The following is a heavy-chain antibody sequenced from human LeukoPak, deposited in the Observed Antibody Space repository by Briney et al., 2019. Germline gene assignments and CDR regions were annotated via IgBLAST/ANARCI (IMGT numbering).Heavy chain of an antibody. D-gene: IGHD5-18*01. Sequence: ASVKVSCKASGYTFTGYYMHWVRQAPGQGLEWMGWINPNSGGTNYAQKFQGRITMTRDTSISTAYMELSRLRSDDTAIYYCSGRPDTAMVGIFDYWGQGTLVTVSS. J-gene: IGHJ4*02. CDR3: SGRPDTAMVGIFDY. V-gene: IGHV1-2*02. CDR2: INPNSGGT. CDR1: GYTFTGYY.